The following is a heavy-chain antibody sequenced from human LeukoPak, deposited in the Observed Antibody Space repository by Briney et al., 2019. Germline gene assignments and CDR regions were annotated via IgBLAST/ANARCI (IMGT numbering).Heavy chain of an antibody. V-gene: IGHV3-7*03. D-gene: IGHD1-1*01. Sequence: GGSLRLSCAASGFTFSSYWMSWVRQAPGKGLEWVADIKQDGSEKYYVDSVKGRFTISRDNARNSQYLQMNSLRAEDTAVYYCARDSPLGTDFDYWGQGTLVTVSS. CDR2: IKQDGSEK. J-gene: IGHJ4*02. CDR3: ARDSPLGTDFDY. CDR1: GFTFSSYW.